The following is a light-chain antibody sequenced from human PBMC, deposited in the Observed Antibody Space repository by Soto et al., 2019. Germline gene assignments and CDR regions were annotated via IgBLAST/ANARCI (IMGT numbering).Light chain of an antibody. CDR1: QSVSSY. CDR2: DAS. Sequence: EIVLTQSPATLSLSPGERAILSCRASQSVSSYLAWYQQKRGQAPRLLIYDASNRATGIPARFSGSGSGTDFTLTISSLEPEDFAVYYWQQRSNWPPTFGPGTKVDIK. V-gene: IGKV3-11*01. CDR3: QQRSNWPPT. J-gene: IGKJ3*01.